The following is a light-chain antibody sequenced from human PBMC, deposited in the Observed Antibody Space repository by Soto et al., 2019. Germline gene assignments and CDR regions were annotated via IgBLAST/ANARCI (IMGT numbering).Light chain of an antibody. CDR2: GAS. CDR3: QQYGSSPTWT. J-gene: IGKJ1*01. V-gene: IGKV3-20*01. Sequence: THSRCPLSLSPLQSATLSCRASQSFSSNYLAWYQQKPGQAPRLLIYGASTRATGIPDRFSGSGSGTDFTLTISRLEPEDSAVYYCQQYGSSPTWTFGQGTKVDIK. CDR1: QSFSSNY.